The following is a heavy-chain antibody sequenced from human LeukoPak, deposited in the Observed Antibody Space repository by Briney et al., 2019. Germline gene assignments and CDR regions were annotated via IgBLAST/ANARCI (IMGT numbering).Heavy chain of an antibody. CDR3: ARGSEYYYDSSGYYSFDY. D-gene: IGHD3-22*01. CDR1: GYTFTGYY. Sequence: ASVKVSCKASGYTFTGYYMHWVRQAPGQGLEWMGWINPNSGGTNYAQKFQGRVTMTRDTSISTAYMELSSLRSEDTAVYYCARGSEYYYDSSGYYSFDYWGQGTLVTVSS. CDR2: INPNSGGT. J-gene: IGHJ4*02. V-gene: IGHV1-2*02.